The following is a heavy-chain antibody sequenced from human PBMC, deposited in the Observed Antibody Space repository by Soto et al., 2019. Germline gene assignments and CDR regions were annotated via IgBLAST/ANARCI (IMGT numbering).Heavy chain of an antibody. J-gene: IGHJ5*02. CDR1: GGSISSYY. V-gene: IGHV4-59*01. Sequence: PSETLSLTCTVSGGSISSYYWSWIRQPPGKGLEWIGYIYYSGSTNYNPSLKSRVTISIDTSKNQFSLKRSSVTAADTAVYHCARSHVWFDPWGQGTLVTVSS. CDR3: ARSHVWFDP. CDR2: IYYSGST.